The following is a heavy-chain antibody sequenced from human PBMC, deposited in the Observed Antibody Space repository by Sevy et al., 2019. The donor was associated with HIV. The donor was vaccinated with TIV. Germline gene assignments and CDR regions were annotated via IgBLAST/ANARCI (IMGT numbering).Heavy chain of an antibody. V-gene: IGHV3-30-3*01. J-gene: IGHJ5*02. CDR3: VREGAPYRNIRYCSGSNCFYNWFDP. D-gene: IGHD2-15*01. CDR2: ISSDGDNK. CDR1: GFTFNDYA. Sequence: GGSLRLSCAASGFTFNDYALHWVRQAPGKGLEWVSIISSDGDNKYYADTVKGRFTISRDNSKNTVYLQMNRLRAEDTAFYYCVREGAPYRNIRYCSGSNCFYNWFDPWGQGTLVTVSS.